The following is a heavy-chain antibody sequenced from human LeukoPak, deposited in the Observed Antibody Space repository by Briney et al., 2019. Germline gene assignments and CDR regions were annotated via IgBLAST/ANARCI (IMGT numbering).Heavy chain of an antibody. V-gene: IGHV3-66*01. CDR1: GFTVSSNF. CDR2: IYAGGST. J-gene: IGHJ4*02. D-gene: IGHD3-10*01. Sequence: QTGGSLRLSCVASGFTVSSNFMNWVRQAPGKGLEWVSVIYAGGSTYYADSVKGRSTISRDNSKNTVYLQMNSLRAEDTGVYYCAIGGGSARWGQGTLVTVSS. CDR3: AIGGGSAR.